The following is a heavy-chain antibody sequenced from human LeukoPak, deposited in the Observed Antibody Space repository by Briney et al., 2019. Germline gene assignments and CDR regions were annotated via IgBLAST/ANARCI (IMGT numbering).Heavy chain of an antibody. D-gene: IGHD3-22*01. V-gene: IGHV3-23*01. CDR1: GFTFSSHA. CDR2: ISGSGGST. J-gene: IGHJ4*02. Sequence: GGSLRLSCAASGFTFSSHAMSWVRQAPGKGLEWVSAISGSGGSTYYADSVKGRFTISRDNSKNTLYLQMNSLRAEDTAVYYCAKVQDYYDSSGYDYWGQGTLVTVSS. CDR3: AKVQDYYDSSGYDY.